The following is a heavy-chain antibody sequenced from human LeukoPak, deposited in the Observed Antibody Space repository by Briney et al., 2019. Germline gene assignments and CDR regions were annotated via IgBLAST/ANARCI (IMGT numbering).Heavy chain of an antibody. CDR3: ATEGNAFDI. J-gene: IGHJ3*02. V-gene: IGHV4-39*07. Sequence: PSETLSLTCTVSGGSNSSSSYYWGWIRQPPGKGLEWIGTIYYSGSTYYNPSLKSRVTISVDTSKNQFFLKLSSVTAADTAVYYCATEGNAFDIWGQGTMVTVS. CDR2: IYYSGST. CDR1: GGSNSSSSYY.